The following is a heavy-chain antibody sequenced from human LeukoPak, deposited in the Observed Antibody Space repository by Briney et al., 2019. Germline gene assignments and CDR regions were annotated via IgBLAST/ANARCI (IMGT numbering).Heavy chain of an antibody. CDR2: VYSGGST. D-gene: IGHD5-12*01. J-gene: IGHJ4*02. Sequence: GGSLRPSCAASGFTVSSNYMSWVRQAPGKGLEWVSVVYSGGSTYYADSVKGRFTISRDNSKNTLYLQMNSLRAEDTAVYYCARVRGLPRYFDYWGQGTLVTVSS. CDR1: GFTVSSNY. V-gene: IGHV3-53*01. CDR3: ARVRGLPRYFDY.